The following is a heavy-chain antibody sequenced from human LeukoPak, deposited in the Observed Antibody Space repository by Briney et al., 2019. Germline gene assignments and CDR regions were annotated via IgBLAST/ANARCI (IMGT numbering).Heavy chain of an antibody. D-gene: IGHD5-24*01. CDR3: ARRERWLQLKGGLDY. J-gene: IGHJ4*02. CDR2: VYSSGRT. Sequence: SETLSLTCTVSGGSIRSSSYYWGWIRQPPGKGLEWIGSVYSSGRTYYNPSLKSRSTISVDTSKNQFSLKLSSVTPGTTAVYYCARRERWLQLKGGLDYWGQGTLVTVSS. CDR1: GGSIRSSSYY. V-gene: IGHV4-39*07.